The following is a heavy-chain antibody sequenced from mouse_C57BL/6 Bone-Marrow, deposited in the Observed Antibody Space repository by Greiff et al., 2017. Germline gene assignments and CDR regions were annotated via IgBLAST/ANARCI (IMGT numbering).Heavy chain of an antibody. CDR1: GYTFTSYD. CDR2: IYPRDGST. CDR3: AGIEFAGSSGDWYFDV. Sequence: QVQLQQSGPELVKPGASVKLSCKASGYTFTSYDINWVKQRPGQGLEWIGWIYPRDGSTKYNEKFKGKATLTVDTSSSTAYMELHSLSSEDSAVYFCAGIEFAGSSGDWYFDVWGTGTTVTVSS. J-gene: IGHJ1*03. V-gene: IGHV1-85*01. D-gene: IGHD1-1*01.